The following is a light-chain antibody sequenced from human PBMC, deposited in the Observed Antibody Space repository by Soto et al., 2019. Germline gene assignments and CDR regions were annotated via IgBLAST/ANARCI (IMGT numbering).Light chain of an antibody. V-gene: IGLV2-14*01. CDR3: ASYTTSITLRYV. CDR1: NSDVGGYNY. CDR2: DVS. J-gene: IGLJ1*01. Sequence: QSALTQPASVSGSPGQSITISCTGTNSDVGGYNYVSWFRQHPGKAPKLVIYDVSNRPSGVSSRFSGSKPGNTASLTISGLQAEDDADYYCASYTTSITLRYVFGTGTKLTVL.